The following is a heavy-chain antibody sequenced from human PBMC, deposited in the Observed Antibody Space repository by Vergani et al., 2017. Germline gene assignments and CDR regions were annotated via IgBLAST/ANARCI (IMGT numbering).Heavy chain of an antibody. CDR2: IYTSGST. J-gene: IGHJ3*02. D-gene: IGHD2-15*01. CDR1: GGSISSGSYY. V-gene: IGHV4-61*02. Sequence: QVQLQESGPGLVKPSQTLSLTCTVSGGSISSGSYYWSWIRQPAGKGLEWIGRIYTSGSTNYNPSLKSRVTISVDTSKNQFSLKLSSVTAADTAVYYCARVVVPPHDAFDIWGQGTMVTVSS. CDR3: ARVVVPPHDAFDI.